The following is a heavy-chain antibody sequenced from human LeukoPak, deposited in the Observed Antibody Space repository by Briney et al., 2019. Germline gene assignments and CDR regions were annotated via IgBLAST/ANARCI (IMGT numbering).Heavy chain of an antibody. Sequence: SETLSLTCTVSGGSVSSGSYYWSWIRQPPGKGLEWIGYIYYSGSTNYNPSLKSRVTISVDTSKNQCSLKLSSVTAADTAVYYCARGSNWGGFDYWGQGTLVTVSS. D-gene: IGHD7-27*01. CDR1: GGSVSSGSYY. J-gene: IGHJ4*02. CDR2: IYYSGST. CDR3: ARGSNWGGFDY. V-gene: IGHV4-61*01.